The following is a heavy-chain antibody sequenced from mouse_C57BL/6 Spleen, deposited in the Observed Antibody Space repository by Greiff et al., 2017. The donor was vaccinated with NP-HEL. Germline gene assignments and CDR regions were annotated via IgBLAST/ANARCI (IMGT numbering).Heavy chain of an antibody. Sequence: QVQLQQSGAELVRPGASVTLSCKASGYTFTDYEMHWVKQTPVHGLEWIGAIDPETGGTASNQKFKGKAILTAAKSSSTAYMELRSLTSEDSAVYYCTRSGAYYGNPYFDYWGQGTTLTVSS. CDR1: GYTFTDYE. CDR2: IDPETGGT. CDR3: TRSGAYYGNPYFDY. V-gene: IGHV1-15*01. J-gene: IGHJ2*01. D-gene: IGHD2-10*01.